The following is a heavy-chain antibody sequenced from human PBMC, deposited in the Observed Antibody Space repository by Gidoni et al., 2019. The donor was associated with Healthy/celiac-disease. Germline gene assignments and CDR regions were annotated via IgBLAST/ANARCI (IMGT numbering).Heavy chain of an antibody. J-gene: IGHJ4*02. Sequence: VQLQQWGSGLSKPSETLSLTCAVYGGSFSGYYWSWIRQPPGKGLEWIGEINHSGSTNYNPSLKSRVTISVDTSKNQFSLKLSSVTAADTAVYYCARGLDYFDYWGQGTLVTVSS. CDR1: GGSFSGYY. CDR3: ARGLDYFDY. V-gene: IGHV4-34*01. D-gene: IGHD6-13*01. CDR2: INHSGST.